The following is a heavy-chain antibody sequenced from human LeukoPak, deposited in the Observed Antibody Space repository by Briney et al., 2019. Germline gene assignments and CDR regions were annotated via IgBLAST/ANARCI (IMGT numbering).Heavy chain of an antibody. CDR2: INPNSGGT. J-gene: IGHJ5*02. Sequence: SSVNVSCKASGYTFTGYYMHWVRQAPGQGLEWMGRINPNSGGTNYAQKFQGRVTMTRNTSISTAYMELSRLRSDDTAVYYCARDLRHDFWSGWGHTQGFDPWGQGTLVTVSS. V-gene: IGHV1-2*06. CDR3: ARDLRHDFWSGWGHTQGFDP. CDR1: GYTFTGYY. D-gene: IGHD3-3*01.